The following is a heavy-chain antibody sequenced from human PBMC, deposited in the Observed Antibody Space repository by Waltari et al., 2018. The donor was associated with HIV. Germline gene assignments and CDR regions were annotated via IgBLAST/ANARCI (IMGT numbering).Heavy chain of an antibody. V-gene: IGHV4-59*01. D-gene: IGHD6-6*01. CDR3: ARAGKQLEEVFPTYYFDY. J-gene: IGHJ4*02. CDR1: GGSISSYY. Sequence: QVQLQESGPGLVKPSETLSLTCTVSGGSISSYYWSWIRQPPGKGLEWIGYIYYSGSTNYNPSLKSRVTISVDTSKNQFSLKLSSVTAADTAVYYCARAGKQLEEVFPTYYFDYWGQGTLVTVSS. CDR2: IYYSGST.